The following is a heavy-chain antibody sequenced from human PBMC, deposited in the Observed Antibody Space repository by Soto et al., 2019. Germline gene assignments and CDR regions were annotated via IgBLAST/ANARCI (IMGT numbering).Heavy chain of an antibody. V-gene: IGHV3-23*01. CDR2: ISGSGGST. CDR1: GFTFSSYA. Sequence: GVSLRLSCSASGFTFSSYAMSWVRQAPGKGLEWVSAISGSGGSTYYADSVKGRFTISRDNSKNTLYLQMNSLRAEDTAVYYCAKDVLPYYYDSSGYSAFDPWGQGTLVTVSS. CDR3: AKDVLPYYYDSSGYSAFDP. D-gene: IGHD3-22*01. J-gene: IGHJ5*02.